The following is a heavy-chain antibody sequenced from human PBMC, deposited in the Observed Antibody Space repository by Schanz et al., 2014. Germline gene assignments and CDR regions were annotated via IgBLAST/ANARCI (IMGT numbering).Heavy chain of an antibody. D-gene: IGHD5-12*01. J-gene: IGHJ4*02. Sequence: EVQLVESGGGLIQPGGSLKLACAASGFSVTSNSMNWVRQAPGKGLEWVSVIHDRGNTYSADSVKGRFTIARDTSENTLYLQMNSLRAEDTAIYYCAKDMARGGYNWVFDSWGQGTLVTVSS. CDR3: AKDMARGGYNWVFDS. V-gene: IGHV3-53*01. CDR1: GFSVTSNS. CDR2: IHDRGNT.